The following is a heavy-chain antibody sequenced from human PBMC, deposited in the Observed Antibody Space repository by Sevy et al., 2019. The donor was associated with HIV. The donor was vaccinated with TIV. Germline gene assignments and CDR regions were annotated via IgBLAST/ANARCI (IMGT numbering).Heavy chain of an antibody. D-gene: IGHD1-26*01. Sequence: ASVKVSCKASGYTFTGYYMHWVRQAPGQGLEWMGRINPNSGGTNYAQKFQGRVTMTRDTSISTAYMELSRLRSDDTAVYYCARDSGSYLNWFDPWGQGTLVTVSS. CDR2: INPNSGGT. CDR1: GYTFTGYY. J-gene: IGHJ5*02. CDR3: ARDSGSYLNWFDP. V-gene: IGHV1-2*06.